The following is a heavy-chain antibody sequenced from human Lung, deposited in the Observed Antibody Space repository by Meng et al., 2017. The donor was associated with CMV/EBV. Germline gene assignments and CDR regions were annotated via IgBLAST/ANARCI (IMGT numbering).Heavy chain of an antibody. Sequence: QIPLEASVPTVVKPTETLTTTFTSPGFSLSTSEVGVGWIRQPPGKALEWLAVIYWDDDKRYSPSLKSRLTITKDTSKNQVVLTLTNMDPVDTATYYCALFTRSWFDPWGQGTLVTVSS. V-gene: IGHV2-5*02. D-gene: IGHD2-2*01. CDR3: ALFTRSWFDP. CDR1: GFSLSTSEVG. CDR2: IYWDDDK. J-gene: IGHJ5*02.